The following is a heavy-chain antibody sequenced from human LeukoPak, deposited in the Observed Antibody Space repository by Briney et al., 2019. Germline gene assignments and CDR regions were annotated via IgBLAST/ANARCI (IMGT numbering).Heavy chain of an antibody. V-gene: IGHV3-23*01. D-gene: IGHD1/OR15-1a*01. CDR3: AKGRTNDY. CDR1: GFTFRTYA. CDR2: ISDTGGNT. J-gene: IGHJ4*02. Sequence: GSLRLSCAASGFTFRTYAMSWVRQTPERGLEWVSAISDTGGNTFYADSVKGRFTISRDNSKNTLYLQMNSLRAEDTAIYYCAKGRTNDYWGQGTLVTVSS.